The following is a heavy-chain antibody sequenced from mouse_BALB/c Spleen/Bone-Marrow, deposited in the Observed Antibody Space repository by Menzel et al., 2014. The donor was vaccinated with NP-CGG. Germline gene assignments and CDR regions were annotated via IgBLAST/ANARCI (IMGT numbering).Heavy chain of an antibody. D-gene: IGHD2-4*01. J-gene: IGHJ2*01. CDR3: ARHGITRLLDY. CDR2: ISSGGSYT. Sequence: DVKLVESGGGLVKPGGSLKLSCAASGFTFSSYAMSWVRQTPEKRLEWVATISSGGSYTYYPDSVKGRFTISRDNAKNTLYLQMSGLRSEDTAMYYCARHGITRLLDYWGQGATLTVSS. V-gene: IGHV5-9-3*01. CDR1: GFTFSSYA.